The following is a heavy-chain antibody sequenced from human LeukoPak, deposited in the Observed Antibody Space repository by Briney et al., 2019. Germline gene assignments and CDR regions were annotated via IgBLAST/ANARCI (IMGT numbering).Heavy chain of an antibody. CDR2: IRYDGSNK. V-gene: IGHV3-30*02. Sequence: PGGSLRLSCAASGFTFSSYGMHWVRQAPGKGLEWVAFIRYDGSNKYYADSVKGRFTISRDNSKNTLYLQMNSLRAEDTAVYYCASLPRSTIFGEPFDYWGQGTLVTVSS. D-gene: IGHD3-3*01. CDR1: GFTFSSYG. J-gene: IGHJ4*02. CDR3: ASLPRSTIFGEPFDY.